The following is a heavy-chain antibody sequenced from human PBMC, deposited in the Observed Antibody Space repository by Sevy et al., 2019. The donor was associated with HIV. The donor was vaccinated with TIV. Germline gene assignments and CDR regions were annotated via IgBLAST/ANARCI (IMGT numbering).Heavy chain of an antibody. CDR1: GFAFYEYS. J-gene: IGHJ4*02. CDR3: AREGCSRPHDY. CDR2: LSFGCGKI. Sequence: GGSLRLSCAASGFAFYEYSMSWIRQAPGKGLEWVATLSFGCGKINYADSLKGRFTISRDNSKNSFYLQMDNLRVEDTALYYCAREGCSRPHDYWGQRTRVTVSS. V-gene: IGHV3-23*01. D-gene: IGHD2-8*01.